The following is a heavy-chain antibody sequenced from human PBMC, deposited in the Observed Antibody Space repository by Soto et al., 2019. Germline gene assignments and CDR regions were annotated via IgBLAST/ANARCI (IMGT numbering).Heavy chain of an antibody. CDR3: ARVFSGSYSDY. D-gene: IGHD1-26*01. CDR2: IFHSGST. J-gene: IGHJ4*02. V-gene: IGHV4-4*02. CDR1: GGSIRSNNW. Sequence: SETLSLTCTVSGGSIRSNNWWSWVRQPPGKGLEWIGEIFHSGSTNYNPSLKTRVTISVDKSKNQFSLKLSSVTAADTAVYYCARVFSGSYSDYWGQGTLVTVSS.